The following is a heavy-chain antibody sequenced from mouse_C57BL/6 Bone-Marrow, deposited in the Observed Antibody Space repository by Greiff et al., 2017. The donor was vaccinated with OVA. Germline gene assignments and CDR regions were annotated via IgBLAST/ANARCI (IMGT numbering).Heavy chain of an antibody. J-gene: IGHJ3*01. D-gene: IGHD1-1*01. CDR2: IYPGGGDT. Sequence: VQLQQSGPELVKPGASVKISCKASGYAFSSSWMNWVKQRPGKGLEWIGRIYPGGGDTNYNGKFKGKATLTADKSSSTAYMQLSMLTSEDSAVYFCERNYDGSSLAWFAYWGQGTLVTVSA. V-gene: IGHV1-82*01. CDR3: ERNYDGSSLAWFAY. CDR1: GYAFSSSW.